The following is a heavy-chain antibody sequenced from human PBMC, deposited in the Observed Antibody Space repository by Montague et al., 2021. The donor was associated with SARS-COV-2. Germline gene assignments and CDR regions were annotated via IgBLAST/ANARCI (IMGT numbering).Heavy chain of an antibody. J-gene: IGHJ6*02. CDR2: VSHPGSA. D-gene: IGHD3-10*01. CDR3: AREYPPPLWFGELDYYGMDV. Sequence: SETLSLTCAVYSEAFNGYYWTWIRRPPGKGLEWIGEVSHPGSAKYNPSLKGRVTISVDTYRKQVSLRLNSVTPEDTAVYYCAREYPPPLWFGELDYYGMDVWGQGTTVTVSS. CDR1: SEAFNGYY. V-gene: IGHV4-34*01.